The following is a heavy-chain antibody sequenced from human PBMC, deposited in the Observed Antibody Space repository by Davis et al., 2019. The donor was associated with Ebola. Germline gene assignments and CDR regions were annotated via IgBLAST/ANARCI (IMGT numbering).Heavy chain of an antibody. J-gene: IGHJ6*02. V-gene: IGHV4-34*01. Sequence: MPSETLSLTCAVYGGTFSDYYYYWIRQTPGKGLEWIGETTHSGITNYNPSLKSRVTISVDTSKNQFSLKLSSVTAADTAVYYCARWGERYGSGSYHRPLYGMDVWGQGTTVTVSS. CDR1: GGTFSDYY. CDR2: TTHSGIT. D-gene: IGHD3-10*01. CDR3: ARWGERYGSGSYHRPLYGMDV.